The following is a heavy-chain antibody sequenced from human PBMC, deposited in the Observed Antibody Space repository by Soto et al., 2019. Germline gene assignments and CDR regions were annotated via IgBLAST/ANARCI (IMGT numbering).Heavy chain of an antibody. V-gene: IGHV4-39*01. CDR3: ARQRGGIVVVPAAMGMWGDYYGMDV. D-gene: IGHD2-2*01. CDR2: IYYSGST. Sequence: EPLSLTCTVSGGSISSSSYYWGWIRQPPGKGLEWIGSIYYSGSTYYNPSLKSRVTISVDTSKNQFSLKLSSVTAADTAVYYCARQRGGIVVVPAAMGMWGDYYGMDVWGQGTTVTVSS. J-gene: IGHJ6*02. CDR1: GGSISSSSYY.